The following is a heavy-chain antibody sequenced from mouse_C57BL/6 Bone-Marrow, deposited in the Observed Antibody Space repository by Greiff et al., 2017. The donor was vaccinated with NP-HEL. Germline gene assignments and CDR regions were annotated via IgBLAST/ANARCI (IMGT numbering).Heavy chain of an antibody. J-gene: IGHJ2*01. CDR3: ARNDGYYPYYFDY. V-gene: IGHV2-2*01. CDR1: GFSLTSYG. D-gene: IGHD2-3*01. CDR2: IWSGGST. Sequence: VQVVESGPGLVQPSQSLSITCTVSGFSLTSYGVHWVRQSPGKGLEWLGVIWSGGSTDYNAAFISRLSISKDNSKSQVFFKMNSLQADDTAIYYCARNDGYYPYYFDYWGQGTTLTVSS.